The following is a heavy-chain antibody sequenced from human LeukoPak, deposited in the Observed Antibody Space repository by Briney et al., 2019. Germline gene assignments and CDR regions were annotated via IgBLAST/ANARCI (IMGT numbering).Heavy chain of an antibody. CDR2: IKQDGSEK. V-gene: IGHV3-7*01. CDR1: GFTFSSYW. CDR3: AGRKSYYYDSSGYFEGYFQH. Sequence: PGGSLRLSCAASGFTFSSYWMSWVRQAPGKGLEWVANIKQDGSEKYYVDSVKGRFTISRDNAKNSLYLQMNSLRAEDTAVYYCAGRKSYYYDSSGYFEGYFQHWGQGTLVTVSS. D-gene: IGHD3-22*01. J-gene: IGHJ1*01.